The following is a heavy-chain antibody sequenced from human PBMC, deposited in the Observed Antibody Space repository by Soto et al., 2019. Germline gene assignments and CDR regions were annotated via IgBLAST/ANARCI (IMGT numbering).Heavy chain of an antibody. V-gene: IGHV1-46*03. CDR2: INPAGGTT. CDR1: GFTFTSYY. CDR3: AMRSTEGAYYYMDV. J-gene: IGHJ6*03. D-gene: IGHD2-2*01. Sequence: GASVKVFCKASGFTFTSYYMHWVRQAPGQGLEWMGIINPAGGTTTYAQSFQGRVTMTRDTSTSTVYMELSSLRSEDTAVYYCAMRSTEGAYYYMDVWGKGTTVTVPS.